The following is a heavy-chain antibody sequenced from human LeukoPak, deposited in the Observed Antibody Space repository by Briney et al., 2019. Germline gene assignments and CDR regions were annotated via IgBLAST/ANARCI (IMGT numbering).Heavy chain of an antibody. CDR2: INHSGST. D-gene: IGHD6-19*01. CDR1: GGSFSGYY. J-gene: IGHJ6*03. Sequence: PSETLSLTCAVYGGSFSGYYWSWIRQPPGKGLEWIGEINHSGSTNYNPSLKSRVTISVDTSKNQFSLKLSSVTAADTAVYYCAREGGVAGPHTLYYYYYYYMDVWGKGTTVTVSS. V-gene: IGHV4-34*01. CDR3: AREGGVAGPHTLYYYYYYYMDV.